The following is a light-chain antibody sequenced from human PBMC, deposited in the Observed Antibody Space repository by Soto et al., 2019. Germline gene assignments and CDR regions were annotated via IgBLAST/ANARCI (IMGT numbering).Light chain of an antibody. V-gene: IGLV2-14*01. CDR2: DVS. CDR1: SSDVGGYNY. J-gene: IGLJ1*01. CDR3: SSYTSSSTQYV. Sequence: QSALTQPASVSGSPGQSIAISCTGTSSDVGGYNYVSWYQQHPGKAPKLLIYDVSNRPSGVSNRFSSSKSGNTASLTISGLQTEDEADYYCSSYTSSSTQYVFGTGTKVTVL.